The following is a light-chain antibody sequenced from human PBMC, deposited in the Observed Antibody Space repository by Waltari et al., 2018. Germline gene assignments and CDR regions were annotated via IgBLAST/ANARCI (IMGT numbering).Light chain of an antibody. V-gene: IGLV1-47*01. CDR1: SYTVETNY. CDR3: AAWDDSLSGVV. J-gene: IGLJ2*01. CDR2: RNK. Sequence: SVLTQPPSASGTPGQRVPLSCSGRSYTVETNYVYRAKQLPGTAPELLIYRNKPRPSGIPDLFSGSTSGTSASLAISGLRSEDEADYYCAAWDDSLSGVVVGGGTNLTVL.